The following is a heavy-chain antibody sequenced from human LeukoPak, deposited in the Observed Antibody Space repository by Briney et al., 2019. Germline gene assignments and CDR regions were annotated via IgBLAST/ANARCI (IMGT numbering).Heavy chain of an antibody. V-gene: IGHV3-23*01. CDR1: GFTFSSYA. J-gene: IGHJ4*02. D-gene: IGHD1-26*01. CDR2: ISGSGGST. CDR3: ARDSWELGDFDY. Sequence: PGGSLRLSCAASGFTFSSYAMSWVRQAPGKGLEGVSAISGSGGSTYYADSVKGRFTISRDNSKNTLYLQMNSLRAEDTAVYYCARDSWELGDFDYWGQGTLVTVSS.